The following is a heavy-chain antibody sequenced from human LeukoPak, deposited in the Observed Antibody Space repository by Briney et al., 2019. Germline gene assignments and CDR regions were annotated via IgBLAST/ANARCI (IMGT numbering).Heavy chain of an antibody. Sequence: GGSLRLSCASSGFTLSSSAMSWVRQAPGKGLDWVSAISGSCCSTYYYPDSVNGRFTISRDNSKTTLYLQMNSLRDEDTAVYYCAKVSGYCTNGVCFSYYWGQGTLVTVSS. CDR1: GFTLSSSA. J-gene: IGHJ4*02. CDR3: AKVSGYCTNGVCFSYY. D-gene: IGHD2-8*01. CDR2: ISGSCCST. V-gene: IGHV3-23*01.